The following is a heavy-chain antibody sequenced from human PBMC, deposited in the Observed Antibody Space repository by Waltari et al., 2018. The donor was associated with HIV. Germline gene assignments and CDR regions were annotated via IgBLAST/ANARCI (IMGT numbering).Heavy chain of an antibody. CDR3: ASTGYTYGLDY. V-gene: IGHV4-39*01. D-gene: IGHD5-18*01. Sequence: QLQLQVSGPGLVKPSETLSLTCTVSVASLSSSNYFWGWIRQPPGKGLECIGSIYHSGSTYYNPSLKSRVTISVDTSKSQFSLKLSSVTAADTAVYYCASTGYTYGLDYWGQGTLVTVSS. J-gene: IGHJ4*02. CDR2: IYHSGST. CDR1: VASLSSSNYF.